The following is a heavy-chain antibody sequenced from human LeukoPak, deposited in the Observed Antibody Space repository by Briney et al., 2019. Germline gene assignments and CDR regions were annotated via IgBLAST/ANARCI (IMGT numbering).Heavy chain of an antibody. V-gene: IGHV1-3*01. CDR1: GYTFTSYA. CDR3: AKVAAAAEFDY. Sequence: ASVKVSCKASGYTFTSYAMHWVRQAPGQRLGWMGWINAGNGNTKYSQKFQGRVTITRDTSASTAYMELSSLRSEDTAVYYCAKVAAAAEFDYWGQGTLVTVSS. J-gene: IGHJ4*02. CDR2: INAGNGNT. D-gene: IGHD6-13*01.